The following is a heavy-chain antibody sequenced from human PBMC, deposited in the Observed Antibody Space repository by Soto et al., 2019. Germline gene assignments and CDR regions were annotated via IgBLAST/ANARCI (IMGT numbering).Heavy chain of an antibody. CDR1: GFSLSTTGVG. V-gene: IGHV2-5*01. CDR3: AHRGGAAVGLYYFDY. Sequence: AALGNATQSLRLTWPFSGFSLSTTGVGVSWIRQPPGKALEWLALIYWHDDKRYSPSLKSRLSITKDTSKNQVVLTMTDMDPVDTATYYCAHRGGAAVGLYYFDYWGQGALVTVSS. D-gene: IGHD3-16*01. CDR2: IYWHDDK. J-gene: IGHJ4*02.